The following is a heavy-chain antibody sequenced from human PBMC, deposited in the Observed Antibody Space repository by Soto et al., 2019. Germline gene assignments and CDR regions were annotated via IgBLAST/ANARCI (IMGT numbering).Heavy chain of an antibody. CDR2: IYYSGST. D-gene: IGHD5-18*01. J-gene: IGHJ4*02. CDR3: ARSTGIGFNFAY. CDR1: GGSISSSSYF. V-gene: IGHV4-39*02. Sequence: SETLSLTCSVSGGSISSSSYFWGWIRQPPGKGLEWIGSIYYSGSTYYNPSLKSRVTISIDTSKSRFSLNLRSVTAADTGVYFCARSTGIGFNFAYWGQGAQVTVSS.